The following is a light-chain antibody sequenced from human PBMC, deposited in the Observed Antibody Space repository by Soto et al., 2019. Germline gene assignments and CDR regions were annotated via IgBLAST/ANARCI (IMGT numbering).Light chain of an antibody. J-gene: IGKJ4*01. CDR1: QSVLYSSVNKNY. CDR3: QQYYSTPLT. CDR2: WAS. Sequence: DIVMTQSPDSLAVSLGERTTINCKSSQSVLYSSVNKNYLAWYQQKPGQPPKLLIYWASTRESGVPDRFSGSRSGTDFTLTISSLQAEDVAVYYCQQYYSTPLTFGGGTKVEIK. V-gene: IGKV4-1*01.